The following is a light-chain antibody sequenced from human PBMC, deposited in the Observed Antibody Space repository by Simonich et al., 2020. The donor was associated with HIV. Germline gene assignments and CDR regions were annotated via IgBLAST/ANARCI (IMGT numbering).Light chain of an antibody. J-gene: IGKJ1*01. CDR2: GAS. Sequence: EIVMTQSPSTLSVSPGERATLSCRASPSVSSNLDWYQPKPVQAPRLLIYGASTRATGIPARFSGSGSGTEFTLTISSLQSEDFAVYYCQQYNKWPPWTFGQGTKVEIK. CDR1: PSVSSN. V-gene: IGKV3-15*01. CDR3: QQYNKWPPWT.